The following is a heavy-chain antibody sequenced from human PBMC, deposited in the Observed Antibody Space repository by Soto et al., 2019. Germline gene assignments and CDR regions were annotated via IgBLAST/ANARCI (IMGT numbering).Heavy chain of an antibody. D-gene: IGHD6-19*01. CDR3: ARGGSSGWFYFDY. J-gene: IGHJ4*02. CDR2: IYSSGST. Sequence: PSETLSLTCTVSGGSISSHYWIWMRQPPGKGLEYIGYIYSSGSTNYNPSLKSRVTISIDTSKSQFSLKASSVTAADTAVYYCARGGSSGWFYFDYWGQGTLVTVSS. V-gene: IGHV4-59*11. CDR1: GGSISSHY.